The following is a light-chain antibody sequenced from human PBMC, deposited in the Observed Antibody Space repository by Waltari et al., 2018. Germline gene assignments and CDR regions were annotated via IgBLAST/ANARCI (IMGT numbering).Light chain of an antibody. Sequence: EIVLTQSPGTLSLSQGESATLSCRTSQSVTRALAWYQQKPGQAPRLLRATGIPDRFSGSGSGTDFSLTISSLEPEDFAVYYCQHYLRLPVTFGQGTKVEVK. CDR3: QHYLRLPVT. V-gene: IGKV3-20*01. J-gene: IGKJ1*01. CDR1: QSVTRA.